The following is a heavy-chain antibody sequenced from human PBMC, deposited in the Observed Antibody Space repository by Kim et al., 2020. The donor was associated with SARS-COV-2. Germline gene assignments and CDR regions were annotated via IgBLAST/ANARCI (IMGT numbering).Heavy chain of an antibody. CDR2: IDPSDSYT. CDR3: ARHGNNENWFDP. J-gene: IGHJ5*02. V-gene: IGHV5-10-1*01. D-gene: IGHD1-1*01. CDR1: GYSFTSYW. Sequence: GESLKISCKGSGYSFTSYWISWVRQMPGKGLEWMGRIDPSDSYTNYSPSFQGHVTISADKSISTAYLQWSSLKASDTAMYYCARHGNNENWFDPWGQGTLVTVSS.